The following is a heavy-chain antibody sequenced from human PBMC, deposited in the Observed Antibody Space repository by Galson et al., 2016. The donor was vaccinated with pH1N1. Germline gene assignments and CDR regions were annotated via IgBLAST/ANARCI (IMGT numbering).Heavy chain of an antibody. Sequence: SVKVSCKASGYTFTDYDINWVRQGTGQELEWMGWTNPNNDNTGYAQKFQGRVTMTRNTSISTAYMELSSLRSEDTAVYYCARGGYCSGGSCYDVFDYWGQGTLVTVS. J-gene: IGHJ4*02. CDR1: GYTFTDYD. CDR3: ARGGYCSGGSCYDVFDY. CDR2: TNPNNDNT. V-gene: IGHV1-8*01. D-gene: IGHD2-15*01.